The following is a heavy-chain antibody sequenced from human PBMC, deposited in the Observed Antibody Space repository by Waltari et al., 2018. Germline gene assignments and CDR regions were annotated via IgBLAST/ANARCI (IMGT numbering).Heavy chain of an antibody. CDR1: EFNVRAKY. Sequence: EALLAESGGGSVKPGGSLRLSCAVSEFNVRAKYVSWVRQPQGQGLEWVSIIYSGGSTSYADSVRARFTISRDISKNTVFLQMNSLRAEDTAVYYCASHYCSRGTCHFDSWGQGTLVKVSS. CDR3: ASHYCSRGTCHFDS. D-gene: IGHD2-15*01. V-gene: IGHV3-66*04. CDR2: IYSGGST. J-gene: IGHJ4*02.